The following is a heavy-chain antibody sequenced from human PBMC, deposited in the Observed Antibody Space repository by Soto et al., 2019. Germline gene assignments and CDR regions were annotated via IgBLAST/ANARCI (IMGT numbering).Heavy chain of an antibody. V-gene: IGHV2-5*01. CDR3: SYGPYCGGDCYSE. Sequence: QITLKESGPNLVKPTQTLTLTCSFSGFSLSRSGVGVGWIRQPPGKALEWVGIIFSNDDKRYNPSLKNRISITHHPSKHQVILTLANLAPLATATYYCSYGPYCGGDCYSEWGQGTRVTVSS. D-gene: IGHD2-21*02. CDR2: IFSNDDK. J-gene: IGHJ4*02. CDR1: GFSLSRSGVG.